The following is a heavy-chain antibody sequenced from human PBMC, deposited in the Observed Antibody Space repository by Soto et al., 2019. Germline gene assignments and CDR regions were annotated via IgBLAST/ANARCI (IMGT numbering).Heavy chain of an antibody. CDR2: ISYDGSNK. CDR3: ARPQLLECRGTWGFDY. D-gene: IGHD1-26*01. J-gene: IGHJ4*02. Sequence: QVQLVESGGGVVQPGRSLRLSCAASGFTFSSYTMHWVRQAPGKGLEWVAVISYDGSNKYYADSVKGRFTISRDNSKNTLYLQINNLSAEDTAVYYGARPQLLECRGTWGFDYWGQGTLVTVSS. V-gene: IGHV3-30-3*01. CDR1: GFTFSSYT.